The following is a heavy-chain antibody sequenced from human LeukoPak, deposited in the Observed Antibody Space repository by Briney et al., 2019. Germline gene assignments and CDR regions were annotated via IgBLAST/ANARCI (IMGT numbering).Heavy chain of an antibody. D-gene: IGHD1-26*01. CDR1: GFTFSSYW. CDR3: ARVLVGATLDY. Sequence: GGSLRLSCAASGFTFSSYWMSWVRQAPGKGLEWVANIKQDGSEKYYVDSVKGRFTISRDNAKNSLYLQMNSLRVEDTAVYYCARVLVGATLDYWGQGTLVTVSS. J-gene: IGHJ4*02. CDR2: IKQDGSEK. V-gene: IGHV3-7*01.